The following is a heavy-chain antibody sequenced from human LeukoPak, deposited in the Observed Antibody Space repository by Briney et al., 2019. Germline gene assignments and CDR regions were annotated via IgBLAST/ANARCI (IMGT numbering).Heavy chain of an antibody. CDR3: ARDRLPMATLGGFDY. CDR1: GFTVSSNY. J-gene: IGHJ4*02. D-gene: IGHD5-24*01. Sequence: GGSLRLSCAASGFTVSSNYMSWVRQAPGKGLEWVSVIYSGGSTYYADSVKGRFTISRDNSKNTLYLQMNSLRAEDTAVYYCARDRLPMATLGGFDYWGQGTLVTVSS. V-gene: IGHV3-66*02. CDR2: IYSGGST.